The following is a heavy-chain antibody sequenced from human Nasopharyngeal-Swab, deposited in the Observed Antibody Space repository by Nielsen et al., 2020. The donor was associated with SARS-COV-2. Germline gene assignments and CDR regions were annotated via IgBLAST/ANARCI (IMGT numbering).Heavy chain of an antibody. D-gene: IGHD3-9*01. Sequence: SETLSLTCTVSGGSISSGSYYWSWIRQPAGKGLEWIGRIYTSGSTNYNPSLKSRVTISVDTSKNQFSLKLSSVTAADTAVYYCARGRYDILTGYYQVREDVWGQGTTVTVSS. CDR1: GGSISSGSYY. CDR2: IYTSGST. V-gene: IGHV4-61*02. J-gene: IGHJ6*02. CDR3: ARGRYDILTGYYQVREDV.